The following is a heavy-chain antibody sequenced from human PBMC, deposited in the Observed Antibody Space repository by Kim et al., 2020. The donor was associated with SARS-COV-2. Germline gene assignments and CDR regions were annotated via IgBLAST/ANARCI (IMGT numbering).Heavy chain of an antibody. D-gene: IGHD3-10*01. Sequence: SETLSLTCTVSGGSISSYYWSWIRQPPGKGLEWIGYIYYSGSTNYNPSLKSRVTISVDTSKNQFSLKLSSVTAADTAVYYCARWSRYYYGSGSYYKKGEPKNDAFDIWGQGTMVTVSS. J-gene: IGHJ3*02. CDR3: ARWSRYYYGSGSYYKKGEPKNDAFDI. CDR2: IYYSGST. CDR1: GGSISSYY. V-gene: IGHV4-59*08.